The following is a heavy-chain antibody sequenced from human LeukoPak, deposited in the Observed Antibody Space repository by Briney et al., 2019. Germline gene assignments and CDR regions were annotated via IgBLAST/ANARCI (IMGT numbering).Heavy chain of an antibody. CDR1: GYTFTSYG. V-gene: IGHV1-18*01. J-gene: IGHJ6*03. D-gene: IGHD1-14*01. CDR2: ISAYNGNT. Sequence: GASVKVSCKASGYTFTSYGISWVRQAPGQGLEWMRWISAYNGNTNYAQKLQGRVTMTEDTSTDTAYMELSSLRSEDTAVYYCATGITGTTRYYYYYMDVWGKGTTVTVSS. CDR3: ATGITGTTRYYYYYMDV.